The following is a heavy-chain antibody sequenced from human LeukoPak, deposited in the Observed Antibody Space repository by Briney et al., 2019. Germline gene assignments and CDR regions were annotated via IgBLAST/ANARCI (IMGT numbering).Heavy chain of an antibody. CDR2: ISSSSIYI. V-gene: IGHV3-21*01. Sequence: GGSLRLSCVASRFTFSNYWMTWVRQAPGKGLEWVSSISSSSIYIYNADSVKGRFTISRDNAKNSLYLQMNSLRAEDTAVYYCARDKYYYDSSGGGYYFDYWGQGTLVTVPS. J-gene: IGHJ4*02. D-gene: IGHD3-22*01. CDR3: ARDKYYYDSSGGGYYFDY. CDR1: RFTFSNYW.